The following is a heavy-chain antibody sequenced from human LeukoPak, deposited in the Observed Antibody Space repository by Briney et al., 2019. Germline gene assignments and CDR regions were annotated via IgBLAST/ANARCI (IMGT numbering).Heavy chain of an antibody. D-gene: IGHD2-8*01. Sequence: GGSLRLCCTGSGFHFNMFARNCVRHAPGHRLEWFSGLRRGGETRKNADSVNGRFTVSRDASKNMVFLQMNDLRPEDTAVFYCQAEDGIRDCSEGVCMEGYYFDYWGQGSLVTVSS. CDR3: QAEDGIRDCSEGVCMEGYYFDY. V-gene: IGHV3-23*01. CDR1: GFHFNMFA. CDR2: LRRGGETR. J-gene: IGHJ4*02.